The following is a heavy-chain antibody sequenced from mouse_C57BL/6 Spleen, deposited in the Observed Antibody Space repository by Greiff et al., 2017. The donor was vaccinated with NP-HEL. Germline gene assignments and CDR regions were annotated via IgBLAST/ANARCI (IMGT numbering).Heavy chain of an antibody. Sequence: DVQLQESGPGLVKPSQSLSLTCSVTGYSITSGYYWNWIRQFPGNKLEWMGYISYDGSNNYNPSLKNRISITRDTSKNQFFLKLNSVTTEDTATYYCARDRGYDYDDYAMDYWGQGTSVTVSS. CDR2: ISYDGSN. V-gene: IGHV3-6*01. CDR1: GYSITSGYY. CDR3: ARDRGYDYDDYAMDY. D-gene: IGHD2-4*01. J-gene: IGHJ4*01.